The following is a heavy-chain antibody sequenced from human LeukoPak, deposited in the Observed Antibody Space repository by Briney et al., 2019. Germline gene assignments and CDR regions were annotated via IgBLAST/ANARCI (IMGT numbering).Heavy chain of an antibody. V-gene: IGHV1-69*13. D-gene: IGHD6-19*01. CDR1: GGTFGSYA. CDR2: IIPIFGTA. CDR3: ARLGIAVAGDDY. Sequence: SVKVSCKASGGTFGSYAISWVRQAPGQGLEWMGGIIPIFGTANYAQKFQGRVTITADESTSTAYMELSSLRSEDTAVYYCARLGIAVAGDDYWGQGTLVTVSS. J-gene: IGHJ4*02.